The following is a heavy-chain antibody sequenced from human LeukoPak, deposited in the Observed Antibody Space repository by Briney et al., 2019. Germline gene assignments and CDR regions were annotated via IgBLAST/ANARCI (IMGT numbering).Heavy chain of an antibody. J-gene: IGHJ6*03. Sequence: ASVKVSCKASGYTFTSYVINWVRQATGQGLEWMGWMNPNSGNTGYAQKFQGRVTMTRNTSISTAHMELSSLRSEDTAVYYCAHTLGYCSSTSCPKLYYYYYMVVRGKGTTVTVSS. CDR1: GYTFTSYV. V-gene: IGHV1-8*01. CDR3: AHTLGYCSSTSCPKLYYYYYMVV. D-gene: IGHD2-2*01. CDR2: MNPNSGNT.